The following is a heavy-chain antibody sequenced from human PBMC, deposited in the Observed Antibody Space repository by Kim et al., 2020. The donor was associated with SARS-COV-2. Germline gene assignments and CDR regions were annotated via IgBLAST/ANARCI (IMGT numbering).Heavy chain of an antibody. CDR1: GGSFSGYY. D-gene: IGHD3-10*01. Sequence: SETLSLTCAVYGGSFSGYYWSWIRQPPGKGLEWIGEINHSGSTNYNPSLKSRVTISVDTSKNQFSLKLSSVTAADTAVYYCARGQCNYGSGSRGSCEYFQHWGQGTLVTVSS. J-gene: IGHJ1*01. V-gene: IGHV4-34*01. CDR2: INHSGST. CDR3: ARGQCNYGSGSRGSCEYFQH.